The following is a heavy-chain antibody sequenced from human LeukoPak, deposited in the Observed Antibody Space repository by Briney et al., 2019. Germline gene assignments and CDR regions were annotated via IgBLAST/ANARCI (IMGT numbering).Heavy chain of an antibody. D-gene: IGHD2-21*02. CDR1: GFTFSSYW. CDR3: ARDASRPYCGGDCYSFDY. CDR2: IKEDGSEK. Sequence: GGSLRLSCAASGFTFSSYWMSWVRQAPGKGLEWVANIKEDGSEKYYVDSVKGRFTISRDNAKNSLYLQMNGLRAEDTAVYYCARDASRPYCGGDCYSFDYWGQGTLVTVSS. V-gene: IGHV3-7*03. J-gene: IGHJ4*02.